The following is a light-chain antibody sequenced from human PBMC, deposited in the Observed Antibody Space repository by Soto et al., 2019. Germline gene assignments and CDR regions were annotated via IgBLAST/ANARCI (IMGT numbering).Light chain of an antibody. Sequence: QTVLTQPASVSGAPGQSITISCTGTSGDIGHYKYVSWYQQHPGKAPKLIIYDVSNRPSGVSDRFSGSKSGNTASLTISGLQAEDEADYYCTSYTSNSPRYVFGTGTKVTVL. CDR1: SGDIGHYKY. J-gene: IGLJ1*01. V-gene: IGLV2-14*03. CDR2: DVS. CDR3: TSYTSNSPRYV.